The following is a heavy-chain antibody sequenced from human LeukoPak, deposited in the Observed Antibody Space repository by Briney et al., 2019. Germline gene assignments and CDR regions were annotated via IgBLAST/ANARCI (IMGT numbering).Heavy chain of an antibody. CDR1: GFTFSSFW. CDR3: VRETRIGSSGTQGWFDP. J-gene: IGHJ5*02. CDR2: IKTDGSST. D-gene: IGHD1-1*01. Sequence: GGSLRLSCLASGFTFSSFWMHWWRQTPRKSLLWVLRIKTDGSSTDYADSVKGRFTISRDSARNTLYLKMDSLRVEDTAVYYCVRETRIGSSGTQGWFDPWGQGTLVTVSS. V-gene: IGHV3-74*01.